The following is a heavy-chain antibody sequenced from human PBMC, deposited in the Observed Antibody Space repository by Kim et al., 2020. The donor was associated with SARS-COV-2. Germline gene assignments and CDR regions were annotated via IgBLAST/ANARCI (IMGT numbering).Heavy chain of an antibody. Sequence: SETLSLTCTVSGASITSSSYYWSWIRQHPGKGLEWIGYIDHSGSTYYSPSLQSRVIISLDTSENQVSLKMNSVTAADTAVFYCTVSRIGGLWFRELFSGWGENYYYGLDVWGQGATVTVSS. CDR1: GASITSSSYY. J-gene: IGHJ6*02. CDR2: IDHSGST. D-gene: IGHD3-10*01. V-gene: IGHV4-31*03. CDR3: TVSRIGGLWFRELFSGWGENYYYGLDV.